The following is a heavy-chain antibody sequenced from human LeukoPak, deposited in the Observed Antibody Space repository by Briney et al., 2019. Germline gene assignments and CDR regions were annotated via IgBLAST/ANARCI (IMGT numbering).Heavy chain of an antibody. CDR2: IYYSGST. Sequence: SETLSLTCTVSGGSISSSSYYWGWIRQPPGEGLEWIGSIYYSGSTYYNPSLKSRVTISVDTSKNQFSLKLSSVTAADTAVYYCASLTLTYYFDYWGQGTLVTVSS. V-gene: IGHV4-39*01. D-gene: IGHD3-16*01. CDR1: GGSISSSSYY. J-gene: IGHJ4*02. CDR3: ASLTLTYYFDY.